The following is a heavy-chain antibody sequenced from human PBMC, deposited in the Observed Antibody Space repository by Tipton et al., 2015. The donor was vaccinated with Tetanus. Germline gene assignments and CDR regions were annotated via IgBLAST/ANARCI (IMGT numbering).Heavy chain of an antibody. V-gene: IGHV7-4-1*02. D-gene: IGHD4/OR15-4a*01. CDR3: VRDALTIHFDY. Sequence: QLVQSGAEVKEPGASVKVSCKGSGYTFTSYSINWVRQAPGQGLEWMGWISTNNGNPTYAQGFTGRFVFSLDTSVNTAYLQISGLTAEDTAIYYCVRDALTIHFDYWGQGTLVTVSS. CDR2: ISTNNGNP. J-gene: IGHJ4*02. CDR1: GYTFTSYS.